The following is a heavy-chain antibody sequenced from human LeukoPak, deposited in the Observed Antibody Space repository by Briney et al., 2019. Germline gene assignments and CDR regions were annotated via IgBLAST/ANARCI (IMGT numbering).Heavy chain of an antibody. CDR2: IYYSGNT. Sequence: SETLSLTCTVSGGSISSGGYYWSWIRQHPGKGLEWIGYIYYSGNTYYNPSLKSRVTISVDTSKNQFSLKLSSVTAADTAVYYCARNEDIVVAGTWGQGTLVTVSS. J-gene: IGHJ5*02. D-gene: IGHD1-14*01. V-gene: IGHV4-31*03. CDR1: GGSISSGGYY. CDR3: ARNEDIVVAGT.